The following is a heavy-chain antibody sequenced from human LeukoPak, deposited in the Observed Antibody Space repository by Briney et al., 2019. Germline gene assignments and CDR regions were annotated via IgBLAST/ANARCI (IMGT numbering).Heavy chain of an antibody. CDR2: ISGSGGST. CDR1: GFTFRSYA. V-gene: IGHV3-23*01. Sequence: PGGSLRLSCAASGFTFRSYAMSWVRQAPGKGLEWVSAISGSGGSTYYADSVRGRFTISRDNSKNTLYLQMDSLRAEDTAVYYCARSLGNNWGSVGPDRKNDYWGQGTLVTVSS. J-gene: IGHJ4*02. CDR3: ARSLGNNWGSVGPDRKNDY. D-gene: IGHD7-27*01.